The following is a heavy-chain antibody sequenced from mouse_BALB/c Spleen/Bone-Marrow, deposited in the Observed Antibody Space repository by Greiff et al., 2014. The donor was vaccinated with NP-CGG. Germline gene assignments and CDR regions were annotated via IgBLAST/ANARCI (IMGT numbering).Heavy chain of an antibody. CDR1: GYTFTNYW. V-gene: IGHV1-63*02. J-gene: IGHJ4*01. CDR3: AIHGEAMDY. CDR2: IYPGAVYT. Sequence: QVQLKESGAELVRPGTSVKMSCKAAGYTFTNYWIGWVKQRPGHGLEWIGGIYPGAVYTNYNEKFRGKATLTADTSSSTAYMQLSSLTSEDSAIYYCAIHGEAMDYWGQGTSVTVSS.